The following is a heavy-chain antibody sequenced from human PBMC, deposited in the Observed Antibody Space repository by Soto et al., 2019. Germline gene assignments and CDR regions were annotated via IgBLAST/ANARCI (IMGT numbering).Heavy chain of an antibody. J-gene: IGHJ4*02. D-gene: IGHD3-22*01. CDR2: TIPIFGTA. V-gene: IGHV1-69*13. CDR3: ARDGSSGIFDY. Sequence: GASVKVSCKASGGTFSSYAISWVRQAPGQGLEWMGGTIPIFGTANYAQKFQGRVTITADESTSTAYMELSSLRSEDTAVYYCARDGSSGIFDYWGQGTLVTVSS. CDR1: GGTFSSYA.